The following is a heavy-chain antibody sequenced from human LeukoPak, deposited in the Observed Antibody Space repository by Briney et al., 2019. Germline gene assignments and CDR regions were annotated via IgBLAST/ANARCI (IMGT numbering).Heavy chain of an antibody. J-gene: IGHJ4*02. D-gene: IGHD2-2*01. CDR1: GFTFSSYS. CDR2: ISSSSSYI. Sequence: GGSLRLSCAASGFTFSSYSMNWARQAPGKGLEWVSSISSSSSYIYYADSVKGRFTISRDNAKNSLYLQMNSLRAEDTAVYYCARQPNSDIVVVPAAIHFDYWGQGTLVTVSS. CDR3: ARQPNSDIVVVPAAIHFDY. V-gene: IGHV3-21*01.